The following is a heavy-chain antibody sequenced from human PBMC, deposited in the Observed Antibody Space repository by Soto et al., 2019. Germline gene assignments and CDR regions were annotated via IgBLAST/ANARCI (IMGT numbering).Heavy chain of an antibody. CDR3: ARGLGFS. J-gene: IGHJ4*02. CDR1: GGSFSGYY. CDR2: INHSGST. Sequence: QVQLQQWGAGLLKPSETLSLTCAVYGGSFSGYYWSWIRQPPGKGLEWIGEINHSGSTNYNPSLKSRVAISVDTSKNQFSLKLSSVTAADTAGYYCARGLGFSWGQGTLVTVSS. V-gene: IGHV4-34*01. D-gene: IGHD1-26*01.